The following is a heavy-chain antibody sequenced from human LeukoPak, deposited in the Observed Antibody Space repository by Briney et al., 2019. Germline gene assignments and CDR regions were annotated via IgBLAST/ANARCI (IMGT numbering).Heavy chain of an antibody. CDR3: ARDGPILPLDV. D-gene: IGHD1-26*01. J-gene: IGHJ6*02. CDR2: IYSGGST. Sequence: PGGSLRLSCAASGFTVSSNYMSWVRQAPGKGLEWVSVIYSGGSTYYADSVKGRFTISRDNSKNTLNLQMNSLRAEDTAVYYCARDGPILPLDVWGQGTTVTVSS. CDR1: GFTVSSNY. V-gene: IGHV3-53*01.